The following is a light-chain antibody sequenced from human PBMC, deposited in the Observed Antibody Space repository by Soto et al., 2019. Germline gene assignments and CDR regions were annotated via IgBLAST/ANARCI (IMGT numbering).Light chain of an antibody. Sequence: EIVMTQSPATLSVSPGERAILSCRASQSVSTNLVWYQQKPGQAPRLLIYGASTRATGVPGRFSGTGSGTEFTLFIIRLQSEDSAVYYCQQYNHWWTFGQGTKVEI. V-gene: IGKV3-15*01. J-gene: IGKJ1*01. CDR2: GAS. CDR1: QSVSTN. CDR3: QQYNHWWT.